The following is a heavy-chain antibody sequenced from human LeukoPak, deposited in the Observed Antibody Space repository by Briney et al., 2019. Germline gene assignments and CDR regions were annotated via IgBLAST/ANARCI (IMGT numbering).Heavy chain of an antibody. V-gene: IGHV1-46*01. J-gene: IGHJ4*02. CDR1: GYIFTSYY. D-gene: IGHD3-16*01. Sequence: ASVKVSCKTSGYIFTSYYMHWVRQAPGQGLEWMGIINPSDGTTTHAQKFQGRVTMTRDMSTSTVYMELSSLRSEDTAMYYCARTFYEQMPHFDYWGQGTPVTVSS. CDR3: ARTFYEQMPHFDY. CDR2: INPSDGTT.